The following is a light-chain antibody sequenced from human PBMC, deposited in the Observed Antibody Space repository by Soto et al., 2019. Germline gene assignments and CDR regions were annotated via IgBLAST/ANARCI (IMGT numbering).Light chain of an antibody. CDR1: SSDIGGYNY. V-gene: IGLV2-14*01. CDR3: SSYRTTSPCV. CDR2: EVS. Sequence: SVLTQPASVSGSPGQAITISCTGTSSDIGGYNYVSWYDHHPGKAPRLIIYEVSNRPSGVSIRFSGSKSGNTAFLTISGLRAEDEAHYYCSSYRTTSPCVFGTGTKVTVL. J-gene: IGLJ1*01.